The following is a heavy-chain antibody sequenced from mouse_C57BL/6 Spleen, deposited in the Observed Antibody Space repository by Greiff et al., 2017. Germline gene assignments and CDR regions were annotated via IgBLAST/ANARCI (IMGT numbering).Heavy chain of an antibody. Sequence: EVKVVESGGGLVKPGGSLKLSCAASGFTFSDYGMHWVRQAPEKGLEWVAYISSGSSTIYYADTVKGRFTITRDNAKNTLFLQMTSMRSEDTAMSYYARLCSNPYDAMDYWGQGTSVTVSS. J-gene: IGHJ4*01. D-gene: IGHD2-5*01. CDR2: ISSGSSTI. CDR3: ARLCSNPYDAMDY. CDR1: GFTFSDYG. V-gene: IGHV5-17*01.